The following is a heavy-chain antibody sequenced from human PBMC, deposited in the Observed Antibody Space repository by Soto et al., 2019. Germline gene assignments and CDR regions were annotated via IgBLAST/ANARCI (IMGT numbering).Heavy chain of an antibody. J-gene: IGHJ4*02. CDR2: ISSRSSYI. V-gene: IGHV3-11*06. CDR1: GFTFSDYY. Sequence: QVQLVESGGDLVKPGGSLRLSCAASGFTFSDYYMSWIRQAPGKGLEWVSYISSRSSYINYAESVKGRFTISRDNAKNVLYLQMHSLRAEDTAVYYCATVSTLTPGDYSRWGQGTLVTVSS. CDR3: ATVSTLTPGDYSR. D-gene: IGHD4-17*01.